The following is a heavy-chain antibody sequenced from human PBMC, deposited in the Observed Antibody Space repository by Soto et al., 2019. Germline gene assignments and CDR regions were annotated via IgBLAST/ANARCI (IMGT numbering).Heavy chain of an antibody. D-gene: IGHD2-8*02. CDR1: GFTFSSYA. V-gene: IGHV3-23*01. J-gene: IGHJ5*01. CDR3: AKGPAALGYCTDSNCFRGDS. Sequence: EVQLLESGGGLVQPGGSLRLSCAASGFTFSSYAMAWVRLPPGKGLEWVSSISATGSNTYYGVPVRGRFNISRDNSKDTLYLEMNSLRGEDTALYYCAKGPAALGYCTDSNCFRGDSWGQGALVTVSS. CDR2: ISATGSNT.